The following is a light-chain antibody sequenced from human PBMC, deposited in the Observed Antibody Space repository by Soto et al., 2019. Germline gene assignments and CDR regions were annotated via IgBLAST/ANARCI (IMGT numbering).Light chain of an antibody. V-gene: IGLV1-40*01. J-gene: IGLJ2*01. CDR3: HSYDVSLRGPA. Sequence: QPVLTQPPSLSGAPGQRVTISCTGSRSNIGAGYDVHWYQHLPGTAPKVLIFDNSNRPSGVPDRFSGSKSGTSASLAITGLQAEDDAVYYCHSYDVSLRGPAFGGGTKLTVL. CDR2: DNS. CDR1: RSNIGAGYD.